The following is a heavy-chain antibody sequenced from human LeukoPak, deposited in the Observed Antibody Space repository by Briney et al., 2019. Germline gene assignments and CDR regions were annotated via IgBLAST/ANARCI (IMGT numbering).Heavy chain of an antibody. CDR3: ARVSPRIVVVPAATAPFGY. Sequence: ASVKVSCKASGYTFTGYYMHWVRQAPGQGLEWMGWINPNSGGTNYAQKFQGRVTMTRDTSISTAYMELSRLRSDDTAVYYCARVSPRIVVVPAATAPFGYWGQGTLVTVSS. CDR2: INPNSGGT. V-gene: IGHV1-2*02. J-gene: IGHJ4*02. D-gene: IGHD2-2*01. CDR1: GYTFTGYY.